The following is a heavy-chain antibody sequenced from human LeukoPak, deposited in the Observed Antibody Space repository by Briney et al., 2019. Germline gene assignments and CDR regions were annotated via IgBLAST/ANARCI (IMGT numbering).Heavy chain of an antibody. Sequence: SETLSLTCAVYGGSFSGYYWSWIRQPPGKGLEWIGEINHSGSTNYNPSLKSRVTISVDTSKNRFSLKLSSVTAADTAVYYCASRDRMDVWGQGTTVTVSS. D-gene: IGHD3-10*01. J-gene: IGHJ6*02. CDR1: GGSFSGYY. CDR2: INHSGST. CDR3: ASRDRMDV. V-gene: IGHV4-34*01.